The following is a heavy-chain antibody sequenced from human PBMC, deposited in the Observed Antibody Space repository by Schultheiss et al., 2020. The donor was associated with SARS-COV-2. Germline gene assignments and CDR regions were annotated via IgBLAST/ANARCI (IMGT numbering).Heavy chain of an antibody. CDR1: GFTFSSYA. Sequence: GESLKISCAASGFTFSSYAMSWVRQAPGKGLEWVSAISGSGGSTYYADSVKGRFTISRDNSKNTLYLQMNSLRAEDTAVYYCAKDAGTSIVGATTVDYWGQGTLVTVSS. CDR2: ISGSGGST. V-gene: IGHV3-23*01. CDR3: AKDAGTSIVGATTVDY. D-gene: IGHD1-26*01. J-gene: IGHJ4*02.